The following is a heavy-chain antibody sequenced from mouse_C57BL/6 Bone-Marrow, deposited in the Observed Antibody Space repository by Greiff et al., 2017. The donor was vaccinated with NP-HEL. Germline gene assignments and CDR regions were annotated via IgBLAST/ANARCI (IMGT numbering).Heavy chain of an antibody. CDR3: TGYGSRKFAY. D-gene: IGHD1-1*01. V-gene: IGHV6-3*01. J-gene: IGHJ3*01. Sequence: EVKLEESGGGLVQPGGSMKLSCVASGFTFSNYWMNWVRQSPEKGLEWVAQIRLKSDNYATHYAESVKGRFTISRDDSKSSVYLQMNNLRAEDTGIYYCTGYGSRKFAYWGQGTLVTVSA. CDR2: IRLKSDNYAT. CDR1: GFTFSNYW.